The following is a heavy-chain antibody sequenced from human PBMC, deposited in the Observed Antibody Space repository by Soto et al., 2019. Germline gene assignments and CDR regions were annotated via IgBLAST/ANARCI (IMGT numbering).Heavy chain of an antibody. J-gene: IGHJ5*02. Sequence: PGGSLSLSYAASGFTFSGYAMSWVRQAPGKGLEWVSAISGSGGSTYYADSVKGRFTISRDNSKNTLYLQMNSLRAEDTAVYYCAKEALSWLDLPPGQWFDPWGQGTLVTVSS. CDR1: GFTFSGYA. CDR3: AKEALSWLDLPPGQWFDP. CDR2: ISGSGGST. V-gene: IGHV3-23*01. D-gene: IGHD1-1*01.